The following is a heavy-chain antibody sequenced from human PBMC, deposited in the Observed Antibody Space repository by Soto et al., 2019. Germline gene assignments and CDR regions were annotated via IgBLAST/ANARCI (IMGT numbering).Heavy chain of an antibody. Sequence: EVQLLESGGGLVQPGGSLRLSCAASGFTFSSYAMSWVRQAPGKGLEWVSAISGSGGSTYYADSVKGRFTISRDNSKNTLYLQMNSLRAEDTAVYYCAKDILTGPYYYYGMDVWGQGTTVTVSS. V-gene: IGHV3-23*01. CDR2: ISGSGGST. J-gene: IGHJ6*02. CDR1: GFTFSSYA. CDR3: AKDILTGPYYYYGMDV. D-gene: IGHD3-9*01.